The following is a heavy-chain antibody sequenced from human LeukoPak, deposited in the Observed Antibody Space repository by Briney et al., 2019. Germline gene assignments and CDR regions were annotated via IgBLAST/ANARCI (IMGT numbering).Heavy chain of an antibody. CDR3: SRDPRVLDY. J-gene: IGHJ4*02. CDR1: GFTFSSHS. V-gene: IGHV3-21*04. Sequence: GGSLRLSCAASGFTFSSHSMTWVRQAPGKGLEWVSSISTSSSYIYYADSVKGRFTISRDNAKKSLYLQINSLRAEDTAVYCSRDPRVLDYWGQGTLVTVSS. CDR2: ISTSSSYI.